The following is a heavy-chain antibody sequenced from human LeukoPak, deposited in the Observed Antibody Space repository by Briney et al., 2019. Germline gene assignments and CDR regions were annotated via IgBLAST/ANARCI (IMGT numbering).Heavy chain of an antibody. CDR3: AREPDSSGYYYRSYYFDY. V-gene: IGHV3-21*01. J-gene: IGHJ4*02. Sequence: GGSLRLSCAASGFTFSSYSMNWVRQAPGKGLEWGSSISSSSSYIYYADSVKGRFTISRDNAKNSLYLQMNSLRAEDTAVYYCAREPDSSGYYYRSYYFDYWGQGTLVTVSS. D-gene: IGHD3-22*01. CDR1: GFTFSSYS. CDR2: ISSSSSYI.